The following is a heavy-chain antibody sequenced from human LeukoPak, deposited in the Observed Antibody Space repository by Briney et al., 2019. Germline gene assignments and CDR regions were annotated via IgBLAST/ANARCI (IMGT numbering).Heavy chain of an antibody. CDR3: ARTTQLPERGDGFDI. J-gene: IGHJ3*02. CDR1: AGSISSGGYY. V-gene: IGHV4-31*03. CDR2: IYYSGST. D-gene: IGHD2-2*01. Sequence: SQTLSLTCTVSAGSISSGGYYWSWIRQHPGKCLEWIGYIYYSGSTYYNPSLKSRVTISVDTPKNQFSLKLSSVTAADTAVYYCARTTQLPERGDGFDIWGQGTMVTVSS.